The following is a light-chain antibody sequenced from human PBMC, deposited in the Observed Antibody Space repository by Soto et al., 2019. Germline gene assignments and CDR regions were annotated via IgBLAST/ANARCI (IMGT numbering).Light chain of an antibody. CDR3: SSYTSSSTLV. Sequence: QSALTQPASVSGSPGQSITVSCTGTSSDIGGYNFVSWYQHHPGKAPKLMIYEVSNRPSGISNRFSGSTSGNTASLTLSGLQAEDEADYYCSSYTSSSTLVFGGGTKLTVL. J-gene: IGLJ2*01. V-gene: IGLV2-14*01. CDR2: EVS. CDR1: SSDIGGYNF.